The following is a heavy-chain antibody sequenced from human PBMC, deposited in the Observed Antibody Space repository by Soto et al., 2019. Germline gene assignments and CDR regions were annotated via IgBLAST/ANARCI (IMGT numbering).Heavy chain of an antibody. CDR1: GFTFSSYS. V-gene: IGHV3-21*01. CDR3: ARDQKASWQLGGYYYYYGMDV. CDR2: ISSSSSYI. D-gene: IGHD6-6*01. J-gene: IGHJ6*02. Sequence: SLRLSCAASGFTFSSYSTNWDRQAPGKGLEWFSSISSSSSYIYYADSVKGRFTITRDNAKNSLYLQMNSLRAEDTAVYYCARDQKASWQLGGYYYYYGMDVWGQGTTVTVSS.